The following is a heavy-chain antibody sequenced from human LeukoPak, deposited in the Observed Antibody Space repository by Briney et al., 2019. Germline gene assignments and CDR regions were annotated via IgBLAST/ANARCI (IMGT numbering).Heavy chain of an antibody. CDR2: IRSKAYGGTT. CDR1: GFTFGSFS. CDR3: TRDLKLWSGYSTSWYYYYMDV. Sequence: PGGSLRLSCAASGFTFGSFSMSWFRQAPGKGLEWVGFIRSKAYGGTTEYAASVKGRFTISRDDSKSIAYLQMNSLKTEDTAVYYCTRDLKLWSGYSTSWYYYYMDVWGKGTTVTVSS. D-gene: IGHD3-3*01. J-gene: IGHJ6*03. V-gene: IGHV3-49*03.